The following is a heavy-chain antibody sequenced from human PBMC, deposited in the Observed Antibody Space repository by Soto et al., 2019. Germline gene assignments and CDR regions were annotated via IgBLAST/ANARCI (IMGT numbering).Heavy chain of an antibody. Sequence: QVQLVESGGGVVQPGRSLRLSCAASGFTFRPHGMHWVRQAPGKGLEWVAVIVYDGSFQYYADSVRGRFTISRDNSKNMVYLQMNNLRAEDTAVYYCAQGSGRDGDLDYWGQGTLVTVSS. V-gene: IGHV3-30*18. CDR3: AQGSGRDGDLDY. J-gene: IGHJ4*02. D-gene: IGHD4-17*01. CDR1: GFTFRPHG. CDR2: IVYDGSFQ.